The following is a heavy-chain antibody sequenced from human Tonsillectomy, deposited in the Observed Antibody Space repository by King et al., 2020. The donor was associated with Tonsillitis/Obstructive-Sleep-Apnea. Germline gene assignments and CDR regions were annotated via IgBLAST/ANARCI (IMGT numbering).Heavy chain of an antibody. CDR1: GGCFSGYY. J-gene: IGHJ4*02. V-gene: IGHV4-34*01. Sequence: VQLQQWGAGLLKPSETLSLTCAVYGGCFSGYYWSWIRQPPGKGLEWIGEINHNGSTNYNPSLKSRVTISVDTSKNQFSLKLSSVTAADTAVYYCARGVAVRKYYDFWSGYRAYGGQGTLVTVSS. CDR2: INHNGST. D-gene: IGHD3-3*01. CDR3: ARGVAVRKYYDFWSGYRAY.